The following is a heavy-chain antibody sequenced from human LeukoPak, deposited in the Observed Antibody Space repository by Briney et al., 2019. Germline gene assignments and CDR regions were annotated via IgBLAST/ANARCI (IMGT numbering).Heavy chain of an antibody. V-gene: IGHV4-34*01. CDR3: ARSPYRTSWYFYGDWFDP. D-gene: IGHD6-13*01. CDR2: ISSGGKS. J-gene: IGHJ5*02. CDR1: GGSFSGYY. Sequence: SETLSLTCAVYGGSFSGYYWSWIRQSPGKGLEWIGSISSGGKSYYNPSLKSRVSLSEDMSKNQFSLKLKSVTAVDSAVYYCARSPYRTSWYFYGDWFDPWGQGALVTVSS.